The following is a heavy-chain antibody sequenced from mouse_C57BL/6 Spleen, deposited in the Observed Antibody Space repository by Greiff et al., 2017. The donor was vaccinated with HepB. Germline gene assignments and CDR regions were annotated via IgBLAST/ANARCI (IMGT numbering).Heavy chain of an antibody. Sequence: EVKLVESGGGLVKPGGSLKLSCAASGITFSDYGMHWVRQAPEKGLEWVAYISSGSSTIYYADTVKGRFTISRDNAKNTLFLQMTSLRSEDTAMYYCARSGTFDYWGQGTTLTVSS. CDR3: ARSGTFDY. D-gene: IGHD4-1*01. CDR1: GITFSDYG. V-gene: IGHV5-17*01. CDR2: ISSGSSTI. J-gene: IGHJ2*01.